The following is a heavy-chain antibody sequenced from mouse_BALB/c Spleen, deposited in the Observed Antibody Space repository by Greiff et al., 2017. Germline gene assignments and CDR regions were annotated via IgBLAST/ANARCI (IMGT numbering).Heavy chain of an antibody. Sequence: EVKLVESGPSLVKPSQTLSLTCSVTGDSITSGYWNWIRKFPGNKLEYMGYISYSGSTYYNPSLKSRISITRDTSKNQYYLQLNSVTTEDTATYYCATRYGYGAWFAYWGQGTLVTVSA. CDR3: ATRYGYGAWFAY. CDR1: GDSITSGY. D-gene: IGHD2-2*01. J-gene: IGHJ3*01. CDR2: ISYSGST. V-gene: IGHV3-8*02.